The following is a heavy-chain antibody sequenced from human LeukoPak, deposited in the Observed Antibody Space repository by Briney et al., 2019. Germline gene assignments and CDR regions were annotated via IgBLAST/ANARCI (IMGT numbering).Heavy chain of an antibody. CDR2: ISYDGSDK. CDR1: GFTFSSYG. CDR3: AKEDAYCSGGSCYSYFDY. J-gene: IGHJ4*02. Sequence: GGSLRLSCAASGFTFSSYGMHWVRQAPGKGLEWVAVISYDGSDKHYADSVKGRFTISRDNSKNTLYLQMNSLRAEDTAVYYCAKEDAYCSGGSCYSYFDYWGQGTLVTVSS. D-gene: IGHD2-15*01. V-gene: IGHV3-30*18.